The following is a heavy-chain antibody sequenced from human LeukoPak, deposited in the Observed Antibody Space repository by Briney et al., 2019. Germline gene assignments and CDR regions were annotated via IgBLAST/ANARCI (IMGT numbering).Heavy chain of an antibody. Sequence: SETLPLTCTVSGGSISSYYWSWIRQPPGKGLEWIGYIYYSGSTNYNPSLKSRVTISVDTSKNQFSLKLSSATAADTAVYYCARDSSGRPLDYWGQGTLVTVSS. CDR1: GGSISSYY. J-gene: IGHJ4*02. CDR2: IYYSGST. D-gene: IGHD6-19*01. V-gene: IGHV4-59*01. CDR3: ARDSSGRPLDY.